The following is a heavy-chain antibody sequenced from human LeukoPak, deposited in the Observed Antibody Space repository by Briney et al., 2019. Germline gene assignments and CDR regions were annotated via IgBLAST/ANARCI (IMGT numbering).Heavy chain of an antibody. CDR2: ISGSGGST. V-gene: IGHV3-23*01. Sequence: GGSLRLSCAASGFTFSSYAMSWVRQAPGKGLEWVSAISGSGGSTYYADSVKGRFTISSNNPKNTLYLQMNRLRAEDTAVYYCAKDWKYQLPSRFDYWGQGTLVTVSS. CDR1: GFTFSSYA. CDR3: AKDWKYQLPSRFDY. J-gene: IGHJ4*02. D-gene: IGHD2-2*01.